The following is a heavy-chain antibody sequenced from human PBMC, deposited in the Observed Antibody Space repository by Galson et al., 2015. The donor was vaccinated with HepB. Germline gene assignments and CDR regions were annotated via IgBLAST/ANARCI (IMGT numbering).Heavy chain of an antibody. CDR1: GYRFTNNG. Sequence: SVKVSCKASGYRFTNNGINWVRQAPGQGLEWMAWIKPYTGDTKYAQKVQGRVTLTTDTSTSTAYMELRGLRSDDTAVYYCARERAEDTTDYWGQGTLVTASS. V-gene: IGHV1-18*01. J-gene: IGHJ4*02. CDR2: IKPYTGDT. CDR3: ARERAEDTTDY. D-gene: IGHD1-26*01.